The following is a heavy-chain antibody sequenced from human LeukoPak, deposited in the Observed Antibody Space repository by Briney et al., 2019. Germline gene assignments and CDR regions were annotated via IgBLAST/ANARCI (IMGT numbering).Heavy chain of an antibody. J-gene: IGHJ4*02. CDR3: ATRAYYYDSSGYYFDY. CDR2: INPSGGST. CDR1: GYTFTCYY. Sequence: ASVKVSCKASGYTFTCYYMHWVRQAPGQGLEWMGIINPSGGSTSYAQKFQGRVTMTRDMSTSTVYMELSSLRSEDTAVYYCATRAYYYDSSGYYFDYWGQGTLVTVSS. D-gene: IGHD3-22*01. V-gene: IGHV1-46*01.